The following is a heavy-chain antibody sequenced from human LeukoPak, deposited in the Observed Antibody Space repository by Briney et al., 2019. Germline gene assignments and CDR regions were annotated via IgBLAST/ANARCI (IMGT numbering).Heavy chain of an antibody. V-gene: IGHV3-30*04. CDR3: ARDTITDCSSTSCYGDYYYGMGV. Sequence: PGGSLRLSCAASGVTFSSYAMHWVRQAPGKGLEWVAVISYDGSNKYYAYSVKGRLTISRDNSKNTLYLQMNSLRAEDTAVYYCARDTITDCSSTSCYGDYYYGMGVWGKGTTVTVSS. J-gene: IGHJ6*04. D-gene: IGHD2-2*01. CDR2: ISYDGSNK. CDR1: GVTFSSYA.